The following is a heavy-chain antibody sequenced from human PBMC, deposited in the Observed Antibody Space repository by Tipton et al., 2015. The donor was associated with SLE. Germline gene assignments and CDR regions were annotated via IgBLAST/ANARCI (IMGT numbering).Heavy chain of an antibody. D-gene: IGHD3-22*01. V-gene: IGHV4-39*07. J-gene: IGHJ4*02. Sequence: TLSLTCTVSGGSISSSSYYWGWIRQPPGKRLEWIGEINHSGSTNYNPSLKSRVTISVDTSKNQFSLKLSSVTAADTAVYYCARGREAFYYDSSGYLNYFDYWGQGTLVTVSS. CDR2: INHSGST. CDR3: ARGREAFYYDSSGYLNYFDY. CDR1: GGSISSSSYY.